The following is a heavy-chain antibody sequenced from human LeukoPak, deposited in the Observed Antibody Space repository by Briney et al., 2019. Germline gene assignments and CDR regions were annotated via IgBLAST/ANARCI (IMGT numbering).Heavy chain of an antibody. CDR1: GGSISSGGYY. Sequence: PSQTLSLTCTVSGGSISSGGYYWSWIRQPAGKGLEWIGRIYTSGSTNYNPSLKSRVTMSVDTSKNQFSLKLSSVTAADTAVYYCARDRWFDPWGQGTLVTVSS. V-gene: IGHV4-61*02. CDR3: ARDRWFDP. CDR2: IYTSGST. J-gene: IGHJ5*02.